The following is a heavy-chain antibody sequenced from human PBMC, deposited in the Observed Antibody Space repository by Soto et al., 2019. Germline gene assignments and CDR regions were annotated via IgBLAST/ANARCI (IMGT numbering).Heavy chain of an antibody. CDR1: GGSVSNSNYY. D-gene: IGHD2-8*01. J-gene: IGHJ4*02. Sequence: SETLSLTCTVSGGSVSNSNYYWGWIRQSPGKGLEWIGSAYYRGRSYSKSSAKSRVTISVDTSKNQFSLNLNSVTASDTAVYYCVSQRTSVLTQAYFDYWGPGALVTV. V-gene: IGHV4-39*01. CDR2: AYYRGRS. CDR3: VSQRTSVLTQAYFDY.